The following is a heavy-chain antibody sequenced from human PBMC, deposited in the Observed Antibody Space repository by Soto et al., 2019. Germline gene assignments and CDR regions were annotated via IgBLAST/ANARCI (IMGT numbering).Heavy chain of an antibody. V-gene: IGHV4-59*01. CDR3: ARDNYGDYDY. Sequence: SETLSLTCTVSGGSISSYYWSWIRQPPGKGLEWIGYIYYSGSTNYNPSLKSRVTISVDTSKNQFSLKLSSVTAADTAVYYCARDNYGDYDYWGQGTLVTVSS. J-gene: IGHJ4*02. D-gene: IGHD4-17*01. CDR1: GGSISSYY. CDR2: IYYSGST.